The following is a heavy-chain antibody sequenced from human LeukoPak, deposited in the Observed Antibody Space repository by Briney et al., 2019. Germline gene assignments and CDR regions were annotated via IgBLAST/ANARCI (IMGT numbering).Heavy chain of an antibody. Sequence: GGSLRLSCAASGFTLSDYYMNWIRQAPGKGLEWVSYISSSGNTIYYADSVKGRFTISRDNSKNMLYLQMNSLRAEDTAVYYCAKPHFDYWGQGTLVTVSS. J-gene: IGHJ4*02. V-gene: IGHV3-11*04. CDR2: ISSSGNTI. CDR3: AKPHFDY. CDR1: GFTLSDYY.